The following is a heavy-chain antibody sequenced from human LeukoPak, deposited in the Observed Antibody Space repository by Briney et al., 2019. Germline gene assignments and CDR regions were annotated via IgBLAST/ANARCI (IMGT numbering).Heavy chain of an antibody. CDR1: GFTFSSYG. J-gene: IGHJ3*02. V-gene: IGHV3-30*18. CDR2: ISYDGSNK. Sequence: GGSLRLSCAAFGFTFSSYGMHWVRQAPGKGLEWVAGISYDGSNKDYADSVKGRFTISRDNSKNTLYLQMNSLRAEDTAVYYCAKDSPGAFDIWGQGTMVTVSS. CDR3: AKDSPGAFDI.